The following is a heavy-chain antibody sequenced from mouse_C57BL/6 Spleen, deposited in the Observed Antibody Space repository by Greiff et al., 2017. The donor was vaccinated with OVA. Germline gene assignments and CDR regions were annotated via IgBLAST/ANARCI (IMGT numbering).Heavy chain of an antibody. D-gene: IGHD2-4*01. CDR3: AQGDYDAWFAY. Sequence: VKLQESGPELVKPGASVKISCKASGYSFTSYYIHWVKQRPGQGLEWIGWIYPGSGNTKYNEKFKGKATLTADTSSSTAYMQLSSLTSEDSAVYYCAQGDYDAWFAYWGQGTLVTVSA. CDR1: GYSFTSYY. J-gene: IGHJ3*01. CDR2: IYPGSGNT. V-gene: IGHV1-66*01.